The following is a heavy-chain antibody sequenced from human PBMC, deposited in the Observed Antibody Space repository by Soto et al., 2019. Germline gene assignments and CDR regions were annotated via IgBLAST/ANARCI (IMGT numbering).Heavy chain of an antibody. V-gene: IGHV1-69*13. Sequence: SVKVSCKASGGTFSSSAISWVRQAPGQGLEWMGGIIPIFGTANYAQKFQGRVTITADESTSTAYMELSSLRSEDTAVYYCARERGYSYGYSTGYYYGMDVWGQGTTVTVSS. CDR2: IIPIFGTA. CDR1: GGTFSSSA. D-gene: IGHD5-18*01. CDR3: ARERGYSYGYSTGYYYGMDV. J-gene: IGHJ6*02.